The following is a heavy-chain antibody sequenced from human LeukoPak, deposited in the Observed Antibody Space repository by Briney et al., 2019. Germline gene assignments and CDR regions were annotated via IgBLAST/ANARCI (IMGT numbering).Heavy chain of an antibody. CDR3: ARDEVGPFDY. V-gene: IGHV1-2*02. CDR2: FNPNSGGT. Sequence: ASVKVSCKASGYTFTSYGISWVRQAPGQGLEWMGWFNPNSGGTIYAQKFQGRVTMTRDTSISTAYTEVSSLRPDDTAVYYCARDEVGPFDYWGQGTLVTVSS. CDR1: GYTFTSYG. J-gene: IGHJ4*02. D-gene: IGHD1-26*01.